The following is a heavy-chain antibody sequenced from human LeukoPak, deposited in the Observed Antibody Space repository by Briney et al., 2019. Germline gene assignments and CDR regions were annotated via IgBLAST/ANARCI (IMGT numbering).Heavy chain of an antibody. V-gene: IGHV3-21*01. CDR2: ISSSSSYI. Sequence: PGGSLRLSCAASGFTFSSYSRNWVRQARGKGLEWVSSISSSSSYIYYADSVKGRFTISRDNAKNSLYLQMNSLRAEDTAVYYCARGPSGYHNTGGQGTLVTVSS. CDR1: GFTFSSYS. D-gene: IGHD5-12*01. J-gene: IGHJ4*02. CDR3: ARGPSGYHNT.